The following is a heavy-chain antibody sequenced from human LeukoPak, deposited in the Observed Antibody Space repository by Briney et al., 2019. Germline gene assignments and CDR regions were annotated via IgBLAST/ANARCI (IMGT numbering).Heavy chain of an antibody. J-gene: IGHJ4*01. Sequence: ASVKVPCKSCGYSFTTYYIHWVRQAPGHGLEWMGRINPISGGTDFAQKFRGRVTMTRDTSINTAYMELSSLRFDDTAIYYCARLSRLEPLHNWGQGTQVTVAS. V-gene: IGHV1-2*06. D-gene: IGHD3-16*02. CDR3: ARLSRLEPLHN. CDR1: GYSFTTYY. CDR2: INPISGGT.